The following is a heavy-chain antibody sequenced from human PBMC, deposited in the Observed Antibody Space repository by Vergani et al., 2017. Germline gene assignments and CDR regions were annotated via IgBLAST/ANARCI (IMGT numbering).Heavy chain of an antibody. CDR3: GRDPQYVAAEYFQH. D-gene: IGHD2-21*01. J-gene: IGHJ1*01. V-gene: IGHV1-18*01. CDR1: GYTFTSYG. Sequence: QVQLVQSGAEVKKPGASVKVSCKASGYTFTSYGISWVRQAPGQRLEWMEWISTYNGNTNYAQKLQGRVTMTTDTSTSTAYMELRSLRSDDTAVYYCGRDPQYVAAEYFQHWGQGTLVTVSS. CDR2: ISTYNGNT.